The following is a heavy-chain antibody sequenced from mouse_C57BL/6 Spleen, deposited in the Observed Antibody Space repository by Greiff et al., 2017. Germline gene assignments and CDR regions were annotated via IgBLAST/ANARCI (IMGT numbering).Heavy chain of an antibody. Sequence: VQLQQSGPELVKPGASVKISCKASGYSFTDYNMNWVKQSNGKSLEWIGVINPNYGTTSYNQKFKGKATLTADQSSSTAYMQLNSLTSEDSAVYYWAVGYDWGGYYFDYWGQGTTLTVSS. J-gene: IGHJ2*01. V-gene: IGHV1-39*01. CDR2: INPNYGTT. D-gene: IGHD2-2*01. CDR3: AVGYDWGGYYFDY. CDR1: GYSFTDYN.